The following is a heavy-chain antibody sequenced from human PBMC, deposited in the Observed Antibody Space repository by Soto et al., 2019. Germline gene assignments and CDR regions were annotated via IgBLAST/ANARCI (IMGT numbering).Heavy chain of an antibody. J-gene: IGHJ5*02. Sequence: PXASLSPTGFVSGAPFTSHHGSWILHFPGQGLQWIAYTSYTGNTNYNPSLQSRVTISLDTSKNQLSLKLTSMTAADTAVYYCAPDMPAGFPPYFDPCGRQTLLTVSS. D-gene: IGHD2-15*01. CDR2: TSYTGNT. V-gene: IGHV4-59*11. CDR1: GAPFTSHH. CDR3: APDMPAGFPPYFDP.